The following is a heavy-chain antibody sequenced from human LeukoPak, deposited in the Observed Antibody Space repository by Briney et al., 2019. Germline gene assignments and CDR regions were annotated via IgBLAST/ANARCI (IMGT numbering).Heavy chain of an antibody. J-gene: IGHJ3*02. CDR1: GYTFTSYA. V-gene: IGHV1-3*01. D-gene: IGHD7-27*01. CDR3: ARHLTGDPYAFDI. Sequence: ASVKVSCKASGYTFTSYAMHWVRQAPGQRLEWMGWINAGNGNTKYSQKFQGRVTITRDTSASTAYMELSSLRSEDTAVYYCARHLTGDPYAFDIWGQGTWSPSLQ. CDR2: INAGNGNT.